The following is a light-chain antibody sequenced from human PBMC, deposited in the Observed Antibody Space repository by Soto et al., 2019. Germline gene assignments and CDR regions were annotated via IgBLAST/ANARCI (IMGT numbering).Light chain of an antibody. CDR2: EVT. CDR3: YAHNGITVV. V-gene: IGLV2-14*01. J-gene: IGLJ2*01. Sequence: QSVLTQPASVSGSPGQSITISCTGTSSEVGGYDYVSWYQHLPPKAPKLIIYEVTNRPSGVSDRFSGSKSGNTASLTISGPQAEDEADYYCYAHNGITVVFGGGTKLTVL. CDR1: SSEVGGYDY.